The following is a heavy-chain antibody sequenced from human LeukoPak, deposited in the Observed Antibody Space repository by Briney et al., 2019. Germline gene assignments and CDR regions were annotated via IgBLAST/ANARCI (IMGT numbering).Heavy chain of an antibody. J-gene: IGHJ3*02. Sequence: GGSLRLSCAASGFTFSSYGMHWVRQAPGKGLEWVAVIWYDGSNKYYADSVKGRFTISRGNSKNTLYLQMNSLRAEDTAVYYCARDAHYYDSSGYFDAFDIWGQGTMVTVSS. CDR3: ARDAHYYDSSGYFDAFDI. D-gene: IGHD3-22*01. CDR1: GFTFSSYG. CDR2: IWYDGSNK. V-gene: IGHV3-33*01.